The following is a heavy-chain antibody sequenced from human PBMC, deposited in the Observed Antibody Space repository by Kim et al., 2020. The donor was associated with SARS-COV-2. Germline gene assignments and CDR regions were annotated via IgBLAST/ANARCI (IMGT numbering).Heavy chain of an antibody. CDR2: IYYSGST. D-gene: IGHD1-1*01. J-gene: IGHJ2*01. CDR1: GGSISSYY. CDR3: AWDHRGGVQYTANWYFDL. Sequence: SETLSLTCTVSGGSISSYYWSWIRQPPGKGLEWIGYIYYSGSTNYNPSLKSRVTISVDTSKNQFSLKLSSVTAADTAVYYCAWDHRGGVQYTANWYFDL. V-gene: IGHV4-59*01.